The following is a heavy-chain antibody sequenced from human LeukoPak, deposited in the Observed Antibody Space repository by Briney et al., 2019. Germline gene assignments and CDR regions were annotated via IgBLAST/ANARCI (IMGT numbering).Heavy chain of an antibody. CDR2: INSAGSST. CDR1: GFTFSNYW. J-gene: IGHJ5*02. V-gene: IGHV3-74*01. D-gene: IGHD5-12*01. Sequence: AGGSLRLSCAASGFTFSNYWMHWVRQAPGKGLVWVSRINSAGSSTSYADSVKGRFTMSRDNAKNTLYLQMNSLRAEDTAVYYCAKGNVDIVATRRLTDWFDPWGQGTLVTVSS. CDR3: AKGNVDIVATRRLTDWFDP.